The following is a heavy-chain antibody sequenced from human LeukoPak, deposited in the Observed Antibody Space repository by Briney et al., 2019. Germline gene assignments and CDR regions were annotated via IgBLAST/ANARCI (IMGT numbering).Heavy chain of an antibody. V-gene: IGHV3-74*01. CDR2: INSDGSST. CDR1: GFTFRSYW. D-gene: IGHD6-19*01. CDR3: ARAFGYSSGWYDY. J-gene: IGHJ4*02. Sequence: GGSLRLSCAASGFTFRSYWMHWVRQAPGKGLVWVSRINSDGSSTSYADSVKGRFTISRDNAKNTLYLQMNSLRAEDTAVYYCARAFGYSSGWYDYWGQGTLVTVSS.